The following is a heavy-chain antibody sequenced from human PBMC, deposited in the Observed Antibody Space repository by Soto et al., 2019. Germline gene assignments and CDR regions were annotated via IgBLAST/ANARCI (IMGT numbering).Heavy chain of an antibody. CDR2: ISPKSGGT. D-gene: IGHD3-9*01. CDR1: GYTFINDY. CDR3: ARPPGYISDWYYFDL. V-gene: IGHV1-2*02. J-gene: IGHJ4*02. Sequence: ASVKVSCKASGYTFINDYMHWVRQAPGQVFEWMGMISPKSGGTSYAQKFQGRVSMTWDTSIKTAYMELSSLMSEDTAVYYCARPPGYISDWYYFDLGGQGTQVTVSS.